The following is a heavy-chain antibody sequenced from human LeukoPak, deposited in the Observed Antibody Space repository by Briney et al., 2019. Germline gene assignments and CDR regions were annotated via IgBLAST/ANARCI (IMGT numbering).Heavy chain of an antibody. CDR3: ARVLRGYSYGVFDC. CDR2: IYYSGST. D-gene: IGHD5-18*01. CDR1: GGSISSYY. J-gene: IGHJ4*02. Sequence: SETLSLTCTVSGGSISSYYWSWIRQPPGKGLEWIGYIYYSGSTNYNPSLKSRVTISVDTSKNQFSLKLSSVTAADTAVYYCARVLRGYSYGVFDCWGQGTLVTVSS. V-gene: IGHV4-59*01.